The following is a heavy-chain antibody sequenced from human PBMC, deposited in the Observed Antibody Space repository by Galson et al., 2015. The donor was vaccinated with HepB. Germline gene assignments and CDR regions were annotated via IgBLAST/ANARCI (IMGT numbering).Heavy chain of an antibody. CDR1: RFTFSDYY. J-gene: IGHJ4*02. CDR3: ARVAHSDYGDHAHFDY. CDR2: ISGGATYT. V-gene: IGHV3-11*06. Sequence: SLRLSCAASRFTFSDYYMTWIRQAPGKGLEWLSYISGGATYTNYADSVKGRFTISRDNAKNSLYPHMRSLRDDDTAVYYCARVAHSDYGDHAHFDYWGQGTLATVSS. D-gene: IGHD4-17*01.